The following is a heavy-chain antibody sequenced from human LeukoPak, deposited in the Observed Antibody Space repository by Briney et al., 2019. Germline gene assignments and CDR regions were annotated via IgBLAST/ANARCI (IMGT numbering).Heavy chain of an antibody. J-gene: IGHJ4*02. V-gene: IGHV4-59*01. D-gene: IGHD5-18*01. CDR2: IYYSGST. Sequence: SETLSLTCTVSGGSISSYYWSWIRQPPGKGLEWIGYIYYSGSTNYNPSLKSRVTISVDTSKNQFSLKLSSVTAADTAVYYCARDLGGGYSYGNFDYWGQGTLVTVSS. CDR3: ARDLGGGYSYGNFDY. CDR1: GGSISSYY.